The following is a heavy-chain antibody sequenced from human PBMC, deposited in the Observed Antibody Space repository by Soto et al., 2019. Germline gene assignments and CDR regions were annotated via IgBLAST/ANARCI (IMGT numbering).Heavy chain of an antibody. CDR2: INAGNGNT. CDR1: GYTFTSYA. J-gene: IGHJ3*02. CDR3: ARYSGSYYGAFDI. Sequence: ASVKVSCKASGYTFTSYAMHWVRQAPGQRLEWMGWINAGNGNTKYSQKFQGRVTITRDTSASTAYMELSSLRSEDTAVYYCARYSGSYYGAFDIGGQGTIVTVSS. V-gene: IGHV1-3*01. D-gene: IGHD1-26*01.